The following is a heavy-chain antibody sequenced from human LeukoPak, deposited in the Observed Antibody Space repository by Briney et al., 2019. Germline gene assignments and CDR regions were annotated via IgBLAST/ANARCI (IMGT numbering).Heavy chain of an antibody. V-gene: IGHV3-33*01. CDR1: GFTFSTYG. J-gene: IGHJ6*02. CDR2: IWFDGSNK. CDR3: ARDPPSSYDILTGYGRGMDV. Sequence: GGSLRLSCAASGFTFSTYGMHWVRQALGKGLEWVAVIWFDGSNKYYADSVKGRFTISRNNSKNTLYLQMNSLRAEDTAVYYCARDPPSSYDILTGYGRGMDVWGQGTTVTVSS. D-gene: IGHD3-9*01.